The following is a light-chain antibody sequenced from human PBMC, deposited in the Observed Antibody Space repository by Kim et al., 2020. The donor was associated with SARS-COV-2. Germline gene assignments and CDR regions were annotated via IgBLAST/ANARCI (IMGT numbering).Light chain of an antibody. V-gene: IGLV3-21*04. J-gene: IGLJ3*02. CDR2: DDS. CDR3: QVWDGSSDHWV. Sequence: SYELTQPPSVSLAPGETASITCGGDKIGDINVHWYQQRPGQAPVLVISDDSDRPSGIPERFSGSNSGNTATLTINRVEGVDEADYYCQVWDGSSDHWVFGGGTQLTV. CDR1: KIGDIN.